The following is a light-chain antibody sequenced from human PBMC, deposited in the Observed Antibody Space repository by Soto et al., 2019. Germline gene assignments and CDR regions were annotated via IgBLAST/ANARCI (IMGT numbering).Light chain of an antibody. CDR3: QQYDNLPT. Sequence: DIQLTQSPSTLSASVGDRVTITCRASQSINGWLAWYQQKPGQAPNLLVYKASTLESGVPSRFSGSGSGTDFTFTISSLQPEDIATYYCQQYDNLPTFGGGTKVDIK. J-gene: IGKJ4*01. V-gene: IGKV1-5*03. CDR1: QSINGW. CDR2: KAS.